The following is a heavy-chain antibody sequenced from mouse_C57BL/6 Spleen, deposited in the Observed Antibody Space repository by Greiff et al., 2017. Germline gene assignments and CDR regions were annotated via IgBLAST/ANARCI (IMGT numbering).Heavy chain of an antibody. Sequence: QVHVKQSGPGLVQPSPSLSIPCTVSGFSLTSYGVHLVRHSPRKGLEWLGVLWSGGSTDYNAAFISRLSISKDNSKSQVFFKMNSLQAEDTAIYYCARNSLYDYAWFAYWGQGTLVTVSA. CDR2: LWSGGST. V-gene: IGHV2-2*01. CDR3: ARNSLYDYAWFAY. J-gene: IGHJ3*01. CDR1: GFSLTSYG. D-gene: IGHD2-4*01.